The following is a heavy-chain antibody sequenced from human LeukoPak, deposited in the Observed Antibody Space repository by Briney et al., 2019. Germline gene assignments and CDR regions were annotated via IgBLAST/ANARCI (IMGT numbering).Heavy chain of an antibody. J-gene: IGHJ4*02. V-gene: IGHV3-33*08. Sequence: GGSLRLSCAASGFTFSTYWMHWVRQAPGKGLEWVAVIWYDGSNKYYADSVKGRFTISRDNSKNTLYLQMNSLRAEDTAVYYCAGLVNNIWGQGTLVTVSS. D-gene: IGHD3/OR15-3a*01. CDR1: GFTFSTYW. CDR3: AGLVNNI. CDR2: IWYDGSNK.